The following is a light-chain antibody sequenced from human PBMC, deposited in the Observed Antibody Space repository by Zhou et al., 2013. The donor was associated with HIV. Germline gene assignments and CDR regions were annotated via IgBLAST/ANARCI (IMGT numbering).Light chain of an antibody. CDR2: AAS. CDR1: QGISKW. J-gene: IGKJ1*01. Sequence: AIRMTQSPSSFSASTGDRITITCRASQGISKWLAWYQQKPGKAPKLLIYAASSLQNGVPSRFSGSGSGTDFTLTIDSLQPEDFGTYYCLQHNVYPWTFGRGTRVDI. CDR3: LQHNVYPWT. V-gene: IGKV1-8*01.